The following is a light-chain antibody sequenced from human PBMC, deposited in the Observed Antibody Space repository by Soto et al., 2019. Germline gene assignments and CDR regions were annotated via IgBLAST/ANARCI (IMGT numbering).Light chain of an antibody. CDR2: EVT. CDR3: AAWDVSMNGFYV. Sequence: QSALTQPASVSGSPGQSITISCTGTRSDVGGSNFVSWFQQHPGKAPKLIIYEVTNRPSGISNRFSGSKSGTSASLAISGLQSEDEADCYGAAWDVSMNGFYVFGTGTKVTVL. V-gene: IGLV2-14*01. CDR1: RSDVGGSNF. J-gene: IGLJ1*01.